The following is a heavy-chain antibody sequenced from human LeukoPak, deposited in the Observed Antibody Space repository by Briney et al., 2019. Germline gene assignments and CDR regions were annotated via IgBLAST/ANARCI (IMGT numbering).Heavy chain of an antibody. D-gene: IGHD3-22*01. V-gene: IGHV4-59*01. Sequence: SETLSLTCTVSGGSISRYYWNWIRQPPGERLEWIGWIHYSGSTAYNPSLESRVTMSVDTSKNHISLKMTSVTDADTATYYCARWGYFDSSGYFVVDYWGQGALVTVSS. J-gene: IGHJ4*02. CDR3: ARWGYFDSSGYFVVDY. CDR1: GGSISRYY. CDR2: IHYSGST.